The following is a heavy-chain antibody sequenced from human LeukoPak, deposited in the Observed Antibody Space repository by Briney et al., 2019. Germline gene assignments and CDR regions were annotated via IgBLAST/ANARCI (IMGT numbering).Heavy chain of an antibody. CDR2: ISSSSSYI. D-gene: IGHD2-21*01. CDR3: ARDLAYCGGDCSGGDAFDI. V-gene: IGHV3-21*01. J-gene: IGHJ3*02. CDR1: GFTFSSYA. Sequence: PGRSLRLSCAASGFTFSSYAMHWVRQAPGKGLEWVSSISSSSSYIYYADSVKGRFTISRDNAKNSLYLQMNSLRAEDTAVYYCARDLAYCGGDCSGGDAFDIWGQGTMVTVSS.